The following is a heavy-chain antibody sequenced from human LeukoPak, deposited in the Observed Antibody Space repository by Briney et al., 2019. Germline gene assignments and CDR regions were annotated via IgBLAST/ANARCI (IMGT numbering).Heavy chain of an antibody. CDR2: IYYSGST. J-gene: IGHJ6*02. D-gene: IGHD2-2*01. V-gene: IGHV4-59*01. CDR3: ARGEFVVVPAAGYYYYGMDV. CDR1: GGSISSYY. Sequence: SETLSLTCTVSGGSISSYYWSWIRQPPGKGLEWIGYIYYSGSTNYNPSLKSRVTISVDTSKNQFSLKLSSVTAADTAVYYCARGEFVVVPAAGYYYYGMDVWGQGTTVTVSS.